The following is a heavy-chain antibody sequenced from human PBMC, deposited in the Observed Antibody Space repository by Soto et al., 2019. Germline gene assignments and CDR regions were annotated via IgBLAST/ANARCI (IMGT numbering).Heavy chain of an antibody. Sequence: VQLVQSGAEVKKPGSSVKVSCKASGGTFSSYTISWVRQAPGQGLEWMGRIIPILGIANYAQKFQGRVTITADKSTSIAYKELSSLRSEDTAVYYCAREKRYYDSSDYHCHWFAPWGQGTLVTVSS. D-gene: IGHD3-22*01. CDR2: IIPILGIA. CDR3: AREKRYYDSSDYHCHWFAP. CDR1: GGTFSSYT. V-gene: IGHV1-69*08. J-gene: IGHJ5*02.